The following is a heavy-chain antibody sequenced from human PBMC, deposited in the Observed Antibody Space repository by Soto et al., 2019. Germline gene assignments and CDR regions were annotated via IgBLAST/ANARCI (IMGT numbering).Heavy chain of an antibody. Sequence: EVQLLESGGGLVQPGGSLRLSCAVSGFTFTSYGMTWVRQAPGKGLEWVSTISGSGGGTYYTDSVKGRFTISRDTSKNTVSLEMSSLRVEDTAVYYCAKGREGTYGTFDSWGQGALVTVSS. J-gene: IGHJ4*02. V-gene: IGHV3-23*01. D-gene: IGHD1-1*01. CDR1: GFTFTSYG. CDR2: ISGSGGGT. CDR3: AKGREGTYGTFDS.